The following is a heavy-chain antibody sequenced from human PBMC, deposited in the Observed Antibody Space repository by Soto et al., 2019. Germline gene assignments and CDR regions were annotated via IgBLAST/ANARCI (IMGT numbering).Heavy chain of an antibody. D-gene: IGHD3-22*01. V-gene: IGHV2-5*02. Sequence: SGPTLVNPTQTLTLTCTFSGFSLSISGVGVGWIRQPPGKALEWLALIYWDDDKRYSPSLKSRLTITKDTSKNQVVLTMTNMDPVDTATYYCARDSSGYLGFDFWGQGTLVPVSS. CDR1: GFSLSISGVG. CDR2: IYWDDDK. J-gene: IGHJ4*02. CDR3: ARDSSGYLGFDF.